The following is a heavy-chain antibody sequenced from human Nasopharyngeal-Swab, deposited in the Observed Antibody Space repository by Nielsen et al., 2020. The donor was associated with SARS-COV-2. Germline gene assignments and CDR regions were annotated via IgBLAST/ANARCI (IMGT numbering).Heavy chain of an antibody. D-gene: IGHD3-3*01. J-gene: IGHJ6*02. Sequence: SETLSLTCTVSGGSISSGGYYWSSIRQPPGKGLEWIGYIYYSGSTYYNPSLKSRVTISVDTSKNQFSLKLSSVTAADTAVYYCAREALAEITIFGVVSRYGMDVWGQGTTVTVSS. V-gene: IGHV4-31*03. CDR3: AREALAEITIFGVVSRYGMDV. CDR2: IYYSGST. CDR1: GGSISSGGYY.